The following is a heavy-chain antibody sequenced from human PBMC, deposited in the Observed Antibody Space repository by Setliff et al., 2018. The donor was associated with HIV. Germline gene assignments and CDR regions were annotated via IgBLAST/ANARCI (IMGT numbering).Heavy chain of an antibody. Sequence: PSETLSLTCTVSGVSITSTNFYWGWFRQPPGKGLEWIGSINYRGNTYYNPSLKSRAAISVDTSKNQFSLKLSSVTAADTAIYFCARQFRYPNRAVAGVDYWGQGTLVTVSS. CDR3: ARQFRYPNRAVAGVDY. D-gene: IGHD6-19*01. V-gene: IGHV4-39*01. CDR1: GVSITSTNFY. CDR2: INYRGNT. J-gene: IGHJ4*02.